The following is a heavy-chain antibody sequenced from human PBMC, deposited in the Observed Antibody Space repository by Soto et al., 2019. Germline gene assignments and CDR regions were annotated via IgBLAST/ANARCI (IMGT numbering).Heavy chain of an antibody. CDR2: ISYDGSNK. V-gene: IGHV3-30-3*01. J-gene: IGHJ4*02. CDR3: ARGYSSSWEGDY. CDR1: GFTFSSYA. Sequence: QVQLVESGGGVVQPGRSLRLSCAASGFTFSSYAMHWVRQAPGKGLEWVAVISYDGSNKYYADSVKGRFTISRDNSKNTLYLQMNSLRAEDTAVYYCARGYSSSWEGDYWGQGTLVTVSS. D-gene: IGHD6-13*01.